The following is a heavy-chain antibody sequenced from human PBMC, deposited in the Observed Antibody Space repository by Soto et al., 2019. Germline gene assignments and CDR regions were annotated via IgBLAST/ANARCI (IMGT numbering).Heavy chain of an antibody. CDR2: IYYSGIT. Sequence: SETLSLTCTVSGGSISSGGYYWSWIRQHPGKGLEWIGYIYYSGITYYNPSLRSRVTISVDTSKNQFSLKLNFVTAADTAVYYCARGSSSGWRRIDYWGQGTLVTVSS. J-gene: IGHJ4*02. D-gene: IGHD6-19*01. CDR3: ARGSSSGWRRIDY. CDR1: GGSISSGGYY. V-gene: IGHV4-31*03.